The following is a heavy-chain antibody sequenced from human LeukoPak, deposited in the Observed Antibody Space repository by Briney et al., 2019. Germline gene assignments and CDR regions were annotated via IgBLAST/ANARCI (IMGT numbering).Heavy chain of an antibody. J-gene: IGHJ4*02. D-gene: IGHD6-19*01. Sequence: PGGSLRLSCSASGFTFRNYGMHWVRQAPGKGLEWVSFIQSDESNKYYSDSVKGRFTISRDNSKNMLYLQMSSLRPEDTAVCYCAKELASGWFFDYWGQGTLVTVSS. CDR1: GFTFRNYG. V-gene: IGHV3-30*02. CDR2: IQSDESNK. CDR3: AKELASGWFFDY.